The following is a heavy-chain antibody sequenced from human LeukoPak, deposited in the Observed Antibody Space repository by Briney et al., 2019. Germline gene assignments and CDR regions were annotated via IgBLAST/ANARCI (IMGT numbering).Heavy chain of an antibody. J-gene: IGHJ4*02. CDR2: ISGSGGST. CDR1: GFTFSSYA. V-gene: IGHV3-23*01. CDR3: AKDYYYYDSSGYYDY. D-gene: IGHD3-22*01. Sequence: GGSLRLSCAASGFTFSSYAMSWVRQAPGKGLEWVSAISGSGGSTYYADSVKGRLTISRDNSKNTLYLQMNSLRAEDTAVYYCAKDYYYYDSSGYYDYWGQGTLVTVSS.